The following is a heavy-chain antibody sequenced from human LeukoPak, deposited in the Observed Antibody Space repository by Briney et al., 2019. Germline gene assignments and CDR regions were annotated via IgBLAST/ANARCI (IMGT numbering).Heavy chain of an antibody. CDR3: ARTGSYAPPSGY. Sequence: ASVKVSCKASGYTFTSYDINWVRQATGQGLEWMGWMNPNSGNTGYAQKFQGRVTMTRNTSISTAYMELSSLRSEDTAVYYCARTGSYAPPSGYWGQGTLVTVSS. CDR1: GYTFTSYD. V-gene: IGHV1-8*01. CDR2: MNPNSGNT. J-gene: IGHJ4*02. D-gene: IGHD1-14*01.